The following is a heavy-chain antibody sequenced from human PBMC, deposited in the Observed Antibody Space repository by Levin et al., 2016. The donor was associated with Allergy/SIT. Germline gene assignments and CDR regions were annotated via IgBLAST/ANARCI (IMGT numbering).Heavy chain of an antibody. V-gene: IGHV3-30-3*01. CDR1: GFTFSSYA. CDR3: AREAYSGYAYYYYYYMDV. D-gene: IGHD5-12*01. Sequence: GGSLRLSCAASGFTFSSYAMHWVRQAPGKGLEWVAVISYDGSNKYYADSVKGRFTISRDNSKNTLYLQMNSLRAEDTAVYYCAREAYSGYAYYYYYYMDVWGKGTTVTVSS. J-gene: IGHJ6*03. CDR2: ISYDGSNK.